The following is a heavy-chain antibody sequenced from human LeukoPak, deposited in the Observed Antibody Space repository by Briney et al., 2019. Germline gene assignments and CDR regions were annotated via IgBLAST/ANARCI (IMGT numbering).Heavy chain of an antibody. D-gene: IGHD3-10*01. J-gene: IGHJ3*02. V-gene: IGHV4-31*03. Sequence: SQTLSLTCTVSGGSISSGGYYWSWIRQHPGKGLEWIGYIYYSGSTYYNPSLKSRVTISVDTSKNQSSLKLSSVTAADTAVYYCARDENWSYYQIWGQGTMVTVSS. CDR3: ARDENWSYYQI. CDR1: GGSISSGGYY. CDR2: IYYSGST.